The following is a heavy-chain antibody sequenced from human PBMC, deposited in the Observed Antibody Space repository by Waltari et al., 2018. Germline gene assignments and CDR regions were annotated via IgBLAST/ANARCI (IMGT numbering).Heavy chain of an antibody. CDR1: GGSISSYY. Sequence: QVQLQESGPGLVKPSETLSLTCTVSGGSISSYYWSWIRQPPGKGLEWIGYIYYSGSANYTPPLKSRVTISVDTSKNQFSLKLSSVTAADTAVYYCARLGGVVRENRYGMDVWGQGTTVTVSS. D-gene: IGHD3-3*01. CDR2: IYYSGSA. J-gene: IGHJ6*02. V-gene: IGHV4-59*01. CDR3: ARLGGVVRENRYGMDV.